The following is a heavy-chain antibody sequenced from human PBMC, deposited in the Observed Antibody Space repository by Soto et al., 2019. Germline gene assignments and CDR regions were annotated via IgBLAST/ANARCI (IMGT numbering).Heavy chain of an antibody. CDR2: ISAYNGNT. CDR1: GYTFTSYD. CDR3: ARARYSSSVDY. Sequence: SVKVSCKASGYTFTSYDISCVRQAPVQGLEWMGWISAYNGNTNYAQKLQGRVTMTTDTSTSTAYMELRSLRSDDTAVYYCARARYSSSVDYWGQGTLVPVSS. D-gene: IGHD6-6*01. J-gene: IGHJ4*02. V-gene: IGHV1-18*01.